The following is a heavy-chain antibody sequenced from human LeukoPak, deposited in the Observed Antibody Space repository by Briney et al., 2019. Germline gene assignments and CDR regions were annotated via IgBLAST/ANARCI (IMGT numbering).Heavy chain of an antibody. CDR3: AKDNFGGYLDY. V-gene: IGHV3-30*18. Sequence: GAFLILSCAASGFTFGSYGMHWVRPAAGKGLGWVAVISYDGRHKYYADSVKGRFTISRDNSKNTQYLQMNSLRAEDTAVYYCAKDNFGGYLDYWGQGTLVTVSS. J-gene: IGHJ4*02. D-gene: IGHD4-23*01. CDR2: ISYDGRHK. CDR1: GFTFGSYG.